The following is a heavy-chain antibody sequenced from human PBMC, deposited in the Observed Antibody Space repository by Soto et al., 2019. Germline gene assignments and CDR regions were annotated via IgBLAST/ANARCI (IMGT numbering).Heavy chain of an antibody. Sequence: SETLSLTCTVSGGSISSSSYYWGWIRQPPGKGLEWIGSIYYSGSTYYNPSLKSRVTISVDTSKNQFSLKLSSVTAADTAVYYCARLRSWYDILTGESDYWGQGTLVTVSS. CDR3: ARLRSWYDILTGESDY. V-gene: IGHV4-39*01. CDR2: IYYSGST. J-gene: IGHJ4*02. D-gene: IGHD3-9*01. CDR1: GGSISSSSYY.